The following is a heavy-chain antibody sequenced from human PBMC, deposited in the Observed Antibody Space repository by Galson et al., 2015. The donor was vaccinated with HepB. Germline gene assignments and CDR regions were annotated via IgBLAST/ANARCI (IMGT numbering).Heavy chain of an antibody. V-gene: IGHV3-11*03. CDR1: GFTFSDYY. J-gene: IGHJ4*02. CDR3: ARRMRGWYDFDY. D-gene: IGHD6-19*01. CDR2: ISSSSSYT. Sequence: SLRLSCAASGFTFSDYYMSWIRQAPGKGLEWVSYISSSSSYTNYADSVKGRFTISRDNAKNSLYLQMNSLRAEDTAVYYCARRMRGWYDFDYWGQGTLVTVSS.